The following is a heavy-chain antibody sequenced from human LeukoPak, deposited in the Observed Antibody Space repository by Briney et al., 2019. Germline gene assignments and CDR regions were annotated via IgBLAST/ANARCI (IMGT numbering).Heavy chain of an antibody. D-gene: IGHD2-2*01. Sequence: PSETLSLTCAVYGGSFSGYYWSWFRQPPGKGLEWIGEINHSGSTNYNPSLKSRVTISVDTSKNQFSLKLSSVTAADTAVYYCARSSRFSRGMDVWGQGTTVTVSS. J-gene: IGHJ6*02. V-gene: IGHV4-34*01. CDR3: ARSSRFSRGMDV. CDR1: GGSFSGYY. CDR2: INHSGST.